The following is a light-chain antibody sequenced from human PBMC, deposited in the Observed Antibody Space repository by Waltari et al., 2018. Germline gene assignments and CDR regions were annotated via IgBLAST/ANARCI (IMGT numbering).Light chain of an antibody. CDR3: SSFTSKNTWI. J-gene: IGLJ2*01. Sequence: QSALTQPASVAGSPGQSTTISCTGTSSDVGKFNFVSWYQHPPGKAPKPFLYAVNTRPSGVSNRFSGAKSGTTASLTISGLQDEDEADYYCSSFTSKNTWIFGGGTKVTVL. CDR2: AVN. CDR1: SSDVGKFNF. V-gene: IGLV2-14*01.